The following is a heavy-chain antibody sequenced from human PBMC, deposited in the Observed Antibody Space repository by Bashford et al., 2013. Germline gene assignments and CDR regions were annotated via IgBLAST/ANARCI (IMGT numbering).Heavy chain of an antibody. Sequence: GSLRLSCAASGFTFSNYAMSWVRQAPGKGLEWVSGIIEDGTTTYCADSVKGRFTISRDNSKNTLYLQMNSLRAEDTAVYYCAKDYAFKVPAAVIVDCWGQGTLVTVSS. V-gene: IGHV3-23*01. CDR3: AKDYAFKVPAAVIVDC. D-gene: IGHD2-2*01. CDR2: IIEDGTTT. J-gene: IGHJ4*02. CDR1: GFTFSNYA.